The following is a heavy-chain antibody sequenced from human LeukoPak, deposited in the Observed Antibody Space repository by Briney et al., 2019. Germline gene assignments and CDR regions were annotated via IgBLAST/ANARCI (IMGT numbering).Heavy chain of an antibody. J-gene: IGHJ4*02. CDR2: ISAYSGNT. V-gene: IGHV1-18*01. Sequence: GASVKVSCKASGYTFTSYGISWVRQAPGQGLEWMGWISAYSGNTNYAQKLQGRVTMTTDTSTSTAYMEMRSLRSDDTAVYYCARDRSLAPVDTAMVLDFWGQGTLVTVSS. CDR3: ARDRSLAPVDTAMVLDF. CDR1: GYTFTSYG. D-gene: IGHD5-18*01.